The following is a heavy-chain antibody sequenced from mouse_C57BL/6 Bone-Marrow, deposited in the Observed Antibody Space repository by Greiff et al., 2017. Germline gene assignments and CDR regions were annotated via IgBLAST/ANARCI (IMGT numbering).Heavy chain of an antibody. Sequence: VQLKESGPGLVKPSQSLSLTCSVTGYSITSGYYWNWIRQFPGNKLEWMGYISYDGSNNYNPSLKNRISITRDTSKNQFFLKLNSVTTEDTATYYCARGGLLRFFDYWGQGTTLTVSS. J-gene: IGHJ2*01. V-gene: IGHV3-6*01. D-gene: IGHD1-1*01. CDR1: GYSITSGYY. CDR3: ARGGLLRFFDY. CDR2: ISYDGSN.